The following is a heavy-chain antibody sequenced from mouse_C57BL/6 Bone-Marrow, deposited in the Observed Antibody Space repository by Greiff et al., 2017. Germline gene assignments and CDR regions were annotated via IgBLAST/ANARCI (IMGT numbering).Heavy chain of an antibody. V-gene: IGHV5-9*01. D-gene: IGHD4-1*01. Sequence: DVMLVESGGGLVKPGGSLKLSCAASGFTFSSYTMSWVRQTPEKRLEWVATISGGGGNTYYPDSVKGRFTISRDNAKNTLYLQMSSLRSEDTALYYCARRPYNWAWFAYWGQGTLVTVSA. J-gene: IGHJ3*01. CDR1: GFTFSSYT. CDR2: ISGGGGNT. CDR3: ARRPYNWAWFAY.